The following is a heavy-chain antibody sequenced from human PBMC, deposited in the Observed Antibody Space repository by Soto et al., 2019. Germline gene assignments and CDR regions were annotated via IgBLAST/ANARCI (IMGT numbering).Heavy chain of an antibody. J-gene: IGHJ4*02. CDR2: IYHSGST. Sequence: QLQLQESGSGLVRPSQTLSLTCAVSGGSISSGGFSWSWIRQPPGKGPESIGYIYHSGSTYYNPSLKSRGTISVDRSKNQFSLKLSSVTAADTAVDYCAGGIAARPLGYWGQGTLVTVSS. V-gene: IGHV4-30-2*01. CDR3: AGGIAARPLGY. CDR1: GGSISSGGFS. D-gene: IGHD6-6*01.